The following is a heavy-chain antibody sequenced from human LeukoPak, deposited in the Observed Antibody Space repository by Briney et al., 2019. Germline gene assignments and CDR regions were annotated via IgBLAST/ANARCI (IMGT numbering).Heavy chain of an antibody. Sequence: GGSQRLSCAASRFTFSNAWMSWVRQAPGKGLVWVGRIKSKTDGGTTDYAAPVKGRFTISRDDSKNTVYLHMNSLKTEDTAVYYCTKGGGSCGDWGQGTLVTVSS. CDR1: RFTFSNAW. CDR2: IKSKTDGGTT. D-gene: IGHD2-15*01. J-gene: IGHJ4*02. CDR3: TKGGGSCGD. V-gene: IGHV3-15*01.